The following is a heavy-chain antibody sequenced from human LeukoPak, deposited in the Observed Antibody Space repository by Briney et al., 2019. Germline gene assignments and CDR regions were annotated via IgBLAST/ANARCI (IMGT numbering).Heavy chain of an antibody. CDR3: ARLGDSGSYYFPFDY. CDR2: IYYTGST. CDR1: GGSISSYY. D-gene: IGHD1-26*01. Sequence: SETLSLTCTVSGGSISSYYWSWIRQPPGKGLEWIGYIYYTGSTNYNPSLKSRVTISVDTSKNQFSLKLSSVTAADTAVYYCARLGDSGSYYFPFDYWGQGTLVTVSS. V-gene: IGHV4-59*01. J-gene: IGHJ4*02.